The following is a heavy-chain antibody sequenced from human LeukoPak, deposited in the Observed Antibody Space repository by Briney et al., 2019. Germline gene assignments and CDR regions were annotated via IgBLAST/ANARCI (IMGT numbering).Heavy chain of an antibody. Sequence: GGSLRLSCAASGFTSSSYAMSWVRQAPGKGLEWVSAISGSGGSTYYADSVKGRFTIFRDNSKNTLYLQMNSLRAEDTAVYYCAKDLAYYDSSGYPEDYWGQGTLVTVSS. CDR2: ISGSGGST. CDR1: GFTSSSYA. CDR3: AKDLAYYDSSGYPEDY. D-gene: IGHD3-22*01. V-gene: IGHV3-23*01. J-gene: IGHJ4*02.